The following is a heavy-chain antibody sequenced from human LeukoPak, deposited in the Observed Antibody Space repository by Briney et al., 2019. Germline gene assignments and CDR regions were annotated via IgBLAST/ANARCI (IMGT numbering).Heavy chain of an antibody. J-gene: IGHJ4*02. V-gene: IGHV3-66*01. CDR2: IYSGGSR. Sequence: GGSLRLSCAASGFTVSSAYMSWVRQAPGKGLEWVSVIYSGGSRNYADSVRGRFTISRDMSKNTLSLEMNSLRAEDTAVYYCAKDPGYCSSTSCYKGTYYFDYWGQGTLVTVSS. D-gene: IGHD2-2*02. CDR1: GFTVSSAY. CDR3: AKDPGYCSSTSCYKGTYYFDY.